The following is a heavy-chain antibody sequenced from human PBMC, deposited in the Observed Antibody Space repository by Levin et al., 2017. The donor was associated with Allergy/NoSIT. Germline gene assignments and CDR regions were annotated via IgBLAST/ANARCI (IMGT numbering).Heavy chain of an antibody. Sequence: GSLRLSCAVYGGSFSGYYWSWIRQPPGKGLEWIGEINHSGSTNYNPSLKSRVTISVDTSKNQFSLKLSSVTAADTAVYYCARGTYYSSSWHPTSHRANWFDPWGQGTLVTVSS. V-gene: IGHV4-34*01. D-gene: IGHD6-13*01. CDR3: ARGTYYSSSWHPTSHRANWFDP. CDR2: INHSGST. J-gene: IGHJ5*02. CDR1: GGSFSGYY.